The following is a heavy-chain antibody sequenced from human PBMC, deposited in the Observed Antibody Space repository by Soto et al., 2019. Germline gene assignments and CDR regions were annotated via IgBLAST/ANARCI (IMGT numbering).Heavy chain of an antibody. D-gene: IGHD4-17*01. CDR2: INHSGST. CDR3: AGMDYGDSGAFDI. CDR1: GGSFSGYY. Sequence: SETLSLTCAVYGGSFSGYYWSWIRQPPGKGLEWIGEINHSGSTNYNPSLKSRVTISVDTSKNQFSLKLSSVTAADTAVYYCAGMDYGDSGAFDIWGQGTMVTVSS. J-gene: IGHJ3*02. V-gene: IGHV4-34*01.